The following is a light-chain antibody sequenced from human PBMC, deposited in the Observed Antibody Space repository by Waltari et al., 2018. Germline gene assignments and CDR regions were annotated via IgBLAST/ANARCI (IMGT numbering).Light chain of an antibody. V-gene: IGLV1-44*01. Sequence: QSVLTQPPSASGTPGQRVTISCSGTSSNTGSNSVNWYQHLPGAAPPLLIYIDTPRPSGVPDRCAGSKSGSSATLAISGLQCEDEADYYCSSWDDSLKGPLFGGGTKLTVL. J-gene: IGLJ3*02. CDR3: SSWDDSLKGPL. CDR1: SSNTGSNS. CDR2: IDT.